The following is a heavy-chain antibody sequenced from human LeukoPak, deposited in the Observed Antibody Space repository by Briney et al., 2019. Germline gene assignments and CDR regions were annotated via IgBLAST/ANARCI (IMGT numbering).Heavy chain of an antibody. J-gene: IGHJ3*02. CDR2: ISSSSYI. CDR3: ARGRGDGAAAGTDAFDI. D-gene: IGHD6-13*01. V-gene: IGHV3-21*01. Sequence: GGSLRLSCAASGFTFSSYSMNWVRQAPGKGLEWVSSISSSSYIYYADSVKGRFTISRDNAKNSLYLQMNSLRAEDTAVYYCARGRGDGAAAGTDAFDIWGQGTMVTVSS. CDR1: GFTFSSYS.